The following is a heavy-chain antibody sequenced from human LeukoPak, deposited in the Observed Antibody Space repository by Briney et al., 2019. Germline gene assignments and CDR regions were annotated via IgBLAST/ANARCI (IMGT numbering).Heavy chain of an antibody. CDR2: ISYDGSNK. CDR1: GFTFSSYA. J-gene: IGHJ4*02. Sequence: AGGSLRLFCAASGFTFSSYAMHWVRQAPGKGLEWVAVISYDGSNKYYADSVKGRFTISRDNSKNTLYLQMNSLRAEDTAVYYCAKDLDGYIDYWGQGTLVTVSS. V-gene: IGHV3-30-3*01. D-gene: IGHD1-1*01. CDR3: AKDLDGYIDY.